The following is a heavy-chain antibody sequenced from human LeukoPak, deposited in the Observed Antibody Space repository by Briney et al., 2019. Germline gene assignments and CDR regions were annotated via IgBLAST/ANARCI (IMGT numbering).Heavy chain of an antibody. D-gene: IGHD1-26*01. J-gene: IGHJ4*02. CDR3: ARGKSRIVGATPPDY. V-gene: IGHV1-2*02. CDR2: INPNSGGT. CDR1: GYTFTGYY. Sequence: ASVKVSCKASGYTFTGYYMHWVRQAPGQGLEWMGWINPNSGGTNYAQKFQGRVTMTRDTSTSTAYMELRSLRSDDTAVYYCARGKSRIVGATPPDYWGQGTLVTVSS.